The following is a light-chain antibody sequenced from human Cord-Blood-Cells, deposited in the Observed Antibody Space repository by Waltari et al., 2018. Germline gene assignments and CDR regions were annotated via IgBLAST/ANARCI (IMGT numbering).Light chain of an antibody. CDR3: SSYTSSSTWV. Sequence: QAALSHPASVPGSPTQSITISCAGTRSDVGGAKSASWYQQHPGKAPKLMIFDVTRRPSGFSNRFSGSKSGNTASLTISGLQAEDEADYYCSSYTSSSTWVFGGGTKLTVL. CDR1: RSDVGGAKS. J-gene: IGLJ3*02. CDR2: DVT. V-gene: IGLV2-14*01.